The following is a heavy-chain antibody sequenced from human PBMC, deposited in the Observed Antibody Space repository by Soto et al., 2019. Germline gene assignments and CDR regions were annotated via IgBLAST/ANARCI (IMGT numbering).Heavy chain of an antibody. J-gene: IGHJ6*02. Sequence: GASVTVSCKASGGTFSSCSISWVRQAPGQGLEWMGGIIPGCGTATYAQRFKGRGTMTGDTSTSTVYRDLSNLRSEETAVYYCARDLRQQLPDYYRMDVWGQGTTVTVSS. CDR2: IIPGCGTA. CDR3: ARDLRQQLPDYYRMDV. V-gene: IGHV1-69*06. CDR1: GGTFSSCS. D-gene: IGHD6-13*01.